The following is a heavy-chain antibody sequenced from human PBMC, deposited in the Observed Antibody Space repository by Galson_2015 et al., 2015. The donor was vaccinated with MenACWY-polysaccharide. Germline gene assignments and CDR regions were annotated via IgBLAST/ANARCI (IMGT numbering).Heavy chain of an antibody. D-gene: IGHD3-10*01. CDR3: ARDSAPGY. CDR1: GFTFSSYG. J-gene: IGHJ4*02. Sequence: SLRLSCAASGFTFSSYGMHWVRQAPGKGLEWVANIKQDGSEKYYVDSVKGRFTISRDNAKNSLYLQMNSLRAEDTAVYYCARDSAPGYWGQGTLVTVSS. V-gene: IGHV3-7*01. CDR2: IKQDGSEK.